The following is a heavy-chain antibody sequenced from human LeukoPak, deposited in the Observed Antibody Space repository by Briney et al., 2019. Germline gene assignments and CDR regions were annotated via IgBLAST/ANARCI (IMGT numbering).Heavy chain of an antibody. CDR3: ARVYYYDSSGYIPRSFDY. Sequence: GESLKISCKGSGYSFTSYWIGWVRQMPGKGLEWMGIIYPGDSDTRYSPSFQGQVTISADKSISTAYLQWSSLKASDTAMYYCARVYYYDSSGYIPRSFDYWGQGTLATVSS. CDR2: IYPGDSDT. V-gene: IGHV5-51*01. D-gene: IGHD3-22*01. CDR1: GYSFTSYW. J-gene: IGHJ4*02.